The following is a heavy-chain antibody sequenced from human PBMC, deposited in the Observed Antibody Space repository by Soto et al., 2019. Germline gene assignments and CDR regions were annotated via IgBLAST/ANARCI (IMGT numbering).Heavy chain of an antibody. CDR2: IYYSGST. V-gene: IGHV4-59*11. CDR1: APSIASHY. J-gene: IGHJ4*02. D-gene: IGHD4-17*01. Sequence: SETLSLTCILSAPSIASHYWRCIRQPPGEGLEWIGYIYYSGSTNHNPSLKSRVTISVDTSKNQFSLKLSSVTAVDTAVYYCTRWYGGSLEYWGQGALVTVS. CDR3: TRWYGGSLEY.